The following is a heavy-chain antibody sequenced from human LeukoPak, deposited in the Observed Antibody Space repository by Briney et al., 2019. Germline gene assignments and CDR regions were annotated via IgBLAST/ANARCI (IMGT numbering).Heavy chain of an antibody. Sequence: PGGSLRLSCAASGFTFSYYEMNWVCQAPGKGLEWISYISGSGETRSYADSVRGRFTISRDNANYSLNLQMNSLRAEDTAVYYCARDLHTSGSIALDSWGQGILVIVSS. CDR3: ARDLHTSGSIALDS. V-gene: IGHV3-48*03. CDR1: GFTFSYYE. J-gene: IGHJ4*02. CDR2: ISGSGETR. D-gene: IGHD3-22*01.